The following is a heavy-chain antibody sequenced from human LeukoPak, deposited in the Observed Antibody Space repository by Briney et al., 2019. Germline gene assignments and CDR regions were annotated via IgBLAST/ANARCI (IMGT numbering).Heavy chain of an antibody. J-gene: IGHJ3*02. CDR2: IYYSGST. CDR1: GGSISSHY. Sequence: RPSETLSLTCTVSGGSISSHYWSWIRQPPGKGLEWIRYIYYSGSTNYNPSLKSRVTISVDTSKNQFSLKLSSVTAADTAVYYCARPGFWSGNDAFDIWGRGTMVTVSS. V-gene: IGHV4-59*11. CDR3: ARPGFWSGNDAFDI. D-gene: IGHD3-3*01.